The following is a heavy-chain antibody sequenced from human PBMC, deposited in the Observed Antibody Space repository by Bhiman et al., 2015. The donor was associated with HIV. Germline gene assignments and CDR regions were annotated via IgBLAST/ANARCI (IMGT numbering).Heavy chain of an antibody. CDR2: ISWNSANI. CDR3: AKNVRWVVDAFDI. D-gene: IGHD1-26*01. J-gene: IGHJ3*02. V-gene: IGHV3-9*01. CDR1: GFTFDDYA. Sequence: EVQLVESGGGLVQPGRSLRLSCAASGFTFDDYAMHWVRQAPGKGLEWVSRISWNSANIGYADSVKGRFSISRDNAKNSLYLQMNTLRPEDTALYYCAKNVRWVVDAFDIWGPGTSGTPSLQ.